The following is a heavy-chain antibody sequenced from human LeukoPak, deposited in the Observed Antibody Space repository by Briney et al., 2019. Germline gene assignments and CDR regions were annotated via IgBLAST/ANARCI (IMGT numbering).Heavy chain of an antibody. J-gene: IGHJ4*02. CDR2: IIPIFGTA. CDR1: GGTFSSYA. Sequence: GASVKVSCKASGGTFSSYAISWVRQAPGQGLEWMGGIIPIFGTANYAQKFQGRVTITADESTSTAYMELSSLRSEDTAVYYCARSERYGSGSYYNLDYWGQGTLVTVSP. V-gene: IGHV1-69*13. D-gene: IGHD3-10*01. CDR3: ARSERYGSGSYYNLDY.